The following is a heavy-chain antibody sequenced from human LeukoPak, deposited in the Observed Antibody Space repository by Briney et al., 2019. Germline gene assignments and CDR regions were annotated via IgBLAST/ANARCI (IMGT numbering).Heavy chain of an antibody. CDR2: IYDSGST. CDR1: GGSISSNY. CDR3: ARATFSSSYYRFRYCDL. Sequence: SETLSLTCTVSGGSISSNYWSWIRQPPGKGLEWIGYIYDSGSTKYNPSLKSRVTISVDTSKNQFSLMLTSVTAADTAVYYCARATFSSSYYRFRYCDLWGRGILVTVS. D-gene: IGHD6-6*01. V-gene: IGHV4-59*01. J-gene: IGHJ2*01.